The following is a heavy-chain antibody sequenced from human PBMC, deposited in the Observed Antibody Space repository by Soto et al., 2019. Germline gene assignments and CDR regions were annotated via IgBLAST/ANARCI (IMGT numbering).Heavy chain of an antibody. D-gene: IGHD2-2*01. V-gene: IGHV2-70*12. CDR3: ARVVADGAYYYYGMDV. CDR1: GFSLSSTGMC. Sequence: SGPTLVNPTQTLTLTCAFSGFSLSSTGMCVSWIRQPPGRALEWLALIDWADDKYYSTSLKTRLTISKDASINQVVLTMADMDPADTAIYYCARVVADGAYYYYGMDVWGPGTTVTVSS. CDR2: IDWADDK. J-gene: IGHJ6*02.